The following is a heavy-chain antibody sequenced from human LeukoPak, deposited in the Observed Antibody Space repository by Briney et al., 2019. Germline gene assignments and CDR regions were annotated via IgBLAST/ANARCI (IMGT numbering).Heavy chain of an antibody. Sequence: PSETLSLTCTVSGGSISSYYWSWIRQPPGKGLEWIGYIYYSGSTNYNPSLKSRVTISVDTSKNQFSLKLSSVTAADTAVYYCARRGTFWSGDNDYWYFDLWGRGTLVTVSS. CDR1: GGSISSYY. D-gene: IGHD3-3*01. CDR2: IYYSGST. V-gene: IGHV4-59*01. J-gene: IGHJ2*01. CDR3: ARRGTFWSGDNDYWYFDL.